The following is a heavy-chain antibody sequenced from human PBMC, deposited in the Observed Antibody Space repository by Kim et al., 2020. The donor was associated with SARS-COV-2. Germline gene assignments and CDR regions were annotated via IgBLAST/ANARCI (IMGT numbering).Heavy chain of an antibody. CDR2: IYANGST. J-gene: IGHJ4*02. V-gene: IGHV3-53*01. D-gene: IGHD2-15*01. CDR3: ARQGYWSGLDY. CDR1: GFTVTTKY. Sequence: GGSLRLSCAASGFTVTTKYITWVRQAPGRGLEWVSVIYANGSTYYADSVKGRFSISRDNSKNMVYLQMDSLRAEDTAVYFCARQGYWSGLDYWGQGTLVTVSS.